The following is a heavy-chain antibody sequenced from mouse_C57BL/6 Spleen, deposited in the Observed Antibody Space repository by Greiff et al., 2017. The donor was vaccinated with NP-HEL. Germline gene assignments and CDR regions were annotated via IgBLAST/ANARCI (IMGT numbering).Heavy chain of an antibody. D-gene: IGHD2-1*01. V-gene: IGHV5-9-1*02. Sequence: EVKVVESGEDLVKPGGSLKLSCAASGFTFSSYAMSWVRQTPEKRLEWVAYISSGGDYIYYADTVKGRFTISRDNARNTLYLQMSSLKSEDTAMYYCTRGRDYGNYGTYYYAMDYWGQGTSVTVSS. CDR2: ISSGGDYI. J-gene: IGHJ4*01. CDR3: TRGRDYGNYGTYYYAMDY. CDR1: GFTFSSYA.